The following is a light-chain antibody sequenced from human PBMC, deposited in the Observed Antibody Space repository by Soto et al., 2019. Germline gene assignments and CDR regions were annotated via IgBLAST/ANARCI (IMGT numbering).Light chain of an antibody. CDR3: NSYATGNTRV. V-gene: IGLV2-14*01. Sequence: QPALTQPASVSGSPGQSITISCTGSSSDIGDYDYVSWYQQHPGKAPKVLISEVSNRPSGVSNRFSGSKSGNTASLTISGLQAEDEADYYCNSYATGNTRVFGTGTKVTVL. CDR1: SSDIGDYDY. J-gene: IGLJ1*01. CDR2: EVS.